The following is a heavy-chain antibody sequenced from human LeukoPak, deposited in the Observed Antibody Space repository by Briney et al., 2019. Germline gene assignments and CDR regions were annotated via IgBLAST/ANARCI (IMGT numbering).Heavy chain of an antibody. D-gene: IGHD5-24*01. Sequence: GGSLRLSCAASGFTFSSYGMHWVRQAPGKGLEWVAVISYDGSNKYYADSVKGRFTISRDNSKNTLYLQMNSLRAEDTAVYYCAKDRRDGYRYYFDYWGQGTLVTVSS. CDR2: ISYDGSNK. CDR3: AKDRRDGYRYYFDY. CDR1: GFTFSSYG. J-gene: IGHJ4*02. V-gene: IGHV3-30*18.